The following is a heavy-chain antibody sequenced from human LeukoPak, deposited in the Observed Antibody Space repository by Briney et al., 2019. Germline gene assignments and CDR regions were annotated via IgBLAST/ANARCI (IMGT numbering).Heavy chain of an antibody. J-gene: IGHJ4*02. CDR3: ATDRATQYFDH. CDR2: IWYDGSNK. V-gene: IGHV3-30*02. CDR1: GITFRSYG. D-gene: IGHD2-15*01. Sequence: SGGSLRLSCAASGITFRSYGMHWVRQAPGKGLEWVAFIWYDGSNKYYADSVKGRFTISRDNSRNTLFLQMNSLRAEDTAVYYCATDRATQYFDHWGQGTLVSVSS.